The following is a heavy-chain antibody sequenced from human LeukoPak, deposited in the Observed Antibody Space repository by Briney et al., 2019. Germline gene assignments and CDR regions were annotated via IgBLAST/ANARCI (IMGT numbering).Heavy chain of an antibody. CDR3: ARDSGYYYDSSGYYRYFQH. D-gene: IGHD3-22*01. Sequence: GGSLRLSCAASGFTFSSYAMSWVRQAPGKGLEWVSYISSSGSTIYYADSVKGRFTISRDNAKNSLYLQMNSLRAEDTAVYYCARDSGYYYDSSGYYRYFQHWGQGTLVTVSS. CDR2: ISSSGSTI. V-gene: IGHV3-48*04. CDR1: GFTFSSYA. J-gene: IGHJ1*01.